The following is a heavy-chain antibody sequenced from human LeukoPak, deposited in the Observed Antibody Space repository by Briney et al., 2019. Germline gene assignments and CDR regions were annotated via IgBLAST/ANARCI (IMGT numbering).Heavy chain of an antibody. CDR1: GGSISSSSYY. D-gene: IGHD6-13*01. Sequence: SETLSLTCTVSGGSISSSSYYWGWIRQPPGKGLEWIGSSYYSGSTHYNPSLKSRVTITVDTYKNQFSLKLSSVTSADTALYYFARHKRPNSSSWYRPTFFDPWGQGTLVTVSS. CDR2: SYYSGST. CDR3: ARHKRPNSSSWYRPTFFDP. V-gene: IGHV4-39*01. J-gene: IGHJ5*02.